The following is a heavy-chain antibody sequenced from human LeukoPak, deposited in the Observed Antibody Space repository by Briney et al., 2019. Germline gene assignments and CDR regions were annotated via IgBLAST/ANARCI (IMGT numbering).Heavy chain of an antibody. Sequence: KTGGSLRLSCAASGFTFSSYSMNWVRQAPGKGLEWVSSISSSSSYIYYADSVKGRFTISRDNAKNSLYLQMNSLRAEDTAVYYCARERRASSSGGRAHLDYWGQGTLVTVSS. D-gene: IGHD6-6*01. CDR1: GFTFSSYS. CDR2: ISSSSSYI. CDR3: ARERRASSSGGRAHLDY. V-gene: IGHV3-21*01. J-gene: IGHJ4*02.